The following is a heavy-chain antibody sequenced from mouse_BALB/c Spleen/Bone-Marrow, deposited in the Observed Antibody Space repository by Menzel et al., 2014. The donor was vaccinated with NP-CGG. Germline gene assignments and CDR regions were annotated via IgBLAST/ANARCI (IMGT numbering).Heavy chain of an antibody. CDR2: IYPGNSDT. V-gene: IGHV1-5*01. CDR3: TRLAAFDY. CDR1: GYSFTSYW. Sequence: VQLKQSGTVLARPGASVKMSCKASGYSFTSYWMHWVKQRPGQGLEWIGAIYPGNSDTSYNQKFKGKAKLTAATSASTAYMKLSSLTNEDSAVYYCTRLAAFDYWGQGTTLTVSS. D-gene: IGHD3-3*01. J-gene: IGHJ2*01.